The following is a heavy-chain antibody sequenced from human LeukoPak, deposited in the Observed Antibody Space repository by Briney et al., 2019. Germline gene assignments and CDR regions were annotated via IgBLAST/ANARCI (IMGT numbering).Heavy chain of an antibody. CDR1: GYSISSGYY. J-gene: IGHJ4*02. D-gene: IGHD3-22*01. Sequence: PSETLSLTCTVSGYSISSGYYWGWIRQPPGKGLEWIGSIYHSGSTYYNPSLKSRVTISVDTSKNQFSLKLSSVTAADTAVYYCASNKLAYYDSSGYYDYWGQGTLVTVSS. V-gene: IGHV4-38-2*02. CDR2: IYHSGST. CDR3: ASNKLAYYDSSGYYDY.